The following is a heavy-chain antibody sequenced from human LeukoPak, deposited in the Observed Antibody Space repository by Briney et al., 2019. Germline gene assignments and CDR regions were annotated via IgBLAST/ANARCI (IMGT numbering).Heavy chain of an antibody. D-gene: IGHD6-13*01. CDR2: IYYSGST. J-gene: IGHJ5*02. CDR3: ARSSGSTWYIKWFDP. V-gene: IGHV4-59*01. CDR1: GSSISSDY. Sequence: SETLSLTCTVSGSSISSDYWSWIRQPPGKGLEWIGYIYYSGSTNYNPSLKSRVTISLDKSKKQFSLKLSSVTAADTAVYYCARSSGSTWYIKWFDPWGQGTLVTVSS.